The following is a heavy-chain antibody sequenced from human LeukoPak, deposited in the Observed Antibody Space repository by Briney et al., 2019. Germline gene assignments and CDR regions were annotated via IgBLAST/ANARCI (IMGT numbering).Heavy chain of an antibody. CDR2: INPSGGST. V-gene: IGHV1-46*01. CDR3: ASLGSPMVRGVIRSARRLDY. Sequence: GASVKVSCKASGYTFTSYYMHWVRQAPGQGLEWMGIINPSGGSTSYAQKFQGRVTMTRDTSTSTVYMELSSLRSEDTAVYYCASLGSPMVRGVIRSARRLDYWGQGTMVTVSS. D-gene: IGHD3-10*01. J-gene: IGHJ4*02. CDR1: GYTFTSYY.